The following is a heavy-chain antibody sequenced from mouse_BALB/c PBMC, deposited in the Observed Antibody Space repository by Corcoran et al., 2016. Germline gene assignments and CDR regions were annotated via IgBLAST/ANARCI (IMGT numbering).Heavy chain of an antibody. V-gene: IGHV14-3*02. CDR3: ARRGNYGYFDV. J-gene: IGHJ1*01. CDR1: GFNINDTY. D-gene: IGHD2-1*01. Sequence: EVQLQQSGAELVKPGASVKLSCTASGFNINDTYMHWVKQRPEQGLEWIGRIDPANGNTKYDPKFQGKATITADTSSNTAYLQLSSLTSEDTAVYYCARRGNYGYFDVWGAGTTVTVSS. CDR2: IDPANGNT.